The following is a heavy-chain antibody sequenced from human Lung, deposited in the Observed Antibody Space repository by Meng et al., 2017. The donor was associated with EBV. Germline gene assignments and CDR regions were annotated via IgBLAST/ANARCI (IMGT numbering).Heavy chain of an antibody. CDR2: IIHSGTT. V-gene: IGHV4-34*12. D-gene: IGHD1-20*01. CDR1: GGSFNDYF. J-gene: IGHJ5*02. CDR3: AREWGHSDNWYNYFDP. Sequence: QEQLQWGGAGLLKSSVTLSLTCAVSGGSFNDYFWNWIRQRPGKGLEWIGGIIHSGTTNYNPSLKSRVTISVDTSQNQFSLQLTSVTAADTAIYYCAREWGHSDNWYNYFDPWGQGTLVTVSS.